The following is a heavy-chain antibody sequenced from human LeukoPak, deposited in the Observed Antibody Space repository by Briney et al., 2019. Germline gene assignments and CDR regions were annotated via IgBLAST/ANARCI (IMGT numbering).Heavy chain of an antibody. CDR1: GYTFTSYY. CDR3: ARGGVGATRRALPDI. D-gene: IGHD1-26*01. Sequence: ASVKVSCKASGYTFTSYYMHWVRQAPGQGLEWMGIINPSGGSTSYAQKFQGRVTMTRDTSTSTVYMELSSLRSEDTAVYYCARGGVGATRRALPDIWGQGTMVTVSS. CDR2: INPSGGST. J-gene: IGHJ3*02. V-gene: IGHV1-46*01.